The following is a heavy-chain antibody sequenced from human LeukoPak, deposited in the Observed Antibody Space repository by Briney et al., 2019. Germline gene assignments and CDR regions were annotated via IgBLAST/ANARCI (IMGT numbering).Heavy chain of an antibody. D-gene: IGHD6-19*01. CDR1: GFTYSSYE. CDR3: ARDSRIAVAAIDAFDI. CDR2: ISSSGSTI. V-gene: IGHV3-48*03. J-gene: IGHJ3*02. Sequence: GGSLRLSCAASGFTYSSYEMNWVRQAPGKGLEWVSYISSSGSTIYYADSVKGRFTISRDNAKNSLYLQMNSLRAEETAVYYCARDSRIAVAAIDAFDIWGQGTMVTVSS.